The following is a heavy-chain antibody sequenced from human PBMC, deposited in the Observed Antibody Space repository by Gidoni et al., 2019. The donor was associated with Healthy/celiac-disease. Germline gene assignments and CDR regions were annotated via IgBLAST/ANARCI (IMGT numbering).Heavy chain of an antibody. V-gene: IGHV4-31*03. CDR2: IYYSGST. J-gene: IGHJ4*02. D-gene: IGHD2-15*01. CDR3: ARDRVGGREDY. Sequence: QVQLQESGPGLVKPSQTLSLTCTVSGVSISSGGYYWRWIRQHPGKGLEWIGYIYYSGSTYYNPSRKSRVTISVDTSKNQFSLKLSSVTAADTAVYYCARDRVGGREDYWGQGTLVTVSS. CDR1: GVSISSGGYY.